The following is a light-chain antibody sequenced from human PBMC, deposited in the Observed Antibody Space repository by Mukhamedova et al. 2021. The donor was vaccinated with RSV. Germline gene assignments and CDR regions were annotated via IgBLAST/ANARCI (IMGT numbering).Light chain of an antibody. J-gene: IGKJ4*01. CDR2: DTS. Sequence: GERATLSCRASQSISSKIAWYQQKPGQAPRLLIYDTSTRATGIPARFSGSGSGTEFTLTISSLQSEDFAVYSCQQYYNWPLTFGGG. CDR1: QSISSK. CDR3: QQYYNWPLT. V-gene: IGKV3-15*01.